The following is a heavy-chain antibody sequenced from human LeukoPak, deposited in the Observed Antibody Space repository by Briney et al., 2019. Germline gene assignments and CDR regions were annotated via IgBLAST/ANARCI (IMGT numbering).Heavy chain of an antibody. CDR3: ARRITISGLGYYMGV. CDR2: ISNSGHTT. V-gene: IGHV3-48*01. Sequence: GGSLRLSCAASGFSFSTYSMNWVRQAPGQGLEWISYISNSGHTTYYAESVKGRFTISRGNAWNSLYLQMNSLRGEDPAVYYCARRITISGLGYYMGVWGKGPTVIVSS. D-gene: IGHD3-3*01. CDR1: GFSFSTYS. J-gene: IGHJ6*04.